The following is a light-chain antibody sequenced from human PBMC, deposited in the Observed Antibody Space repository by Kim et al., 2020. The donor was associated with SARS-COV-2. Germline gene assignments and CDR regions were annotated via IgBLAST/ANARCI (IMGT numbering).Light chain of an antibody. CDR2: QNY. Sequence: VFPGQTASITCSGDKLGDRYVCWYQQTAGQSPTLVIYQNYKRPSGIPERFSASNSGNTATLTISGTQSMDEADYYCQAWDFNTGVFGAGTKVTVL. J-gene: IGLJ1*01. V-gene: IGLV3-1*01. CDR1: KLGDRY. CDR3: QAWDFNTGV.